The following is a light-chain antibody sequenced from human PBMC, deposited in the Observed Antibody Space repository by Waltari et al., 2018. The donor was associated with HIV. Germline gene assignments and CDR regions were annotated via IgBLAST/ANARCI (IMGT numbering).Light chain of an antibody. J-gene: IGKJ2*01. Sequence: DIQMTQSPSSLSASVGDGVTITCRASQSISRYLNWYQQKPGKAPKLLIHSTSSLQRGVPFRFSGSGSGTEFTLTISGLQFEDSATYYCQQSYTSPHTFGQGTNVEIK. CDR3: QQSYTSPHT. CDR1: QSISRY. CDR2: STS. V-gene: IGKV1-39*01.